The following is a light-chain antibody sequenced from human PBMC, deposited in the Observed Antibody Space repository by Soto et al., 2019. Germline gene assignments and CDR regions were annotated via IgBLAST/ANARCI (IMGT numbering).Light chain of an antibody. CDR1: SSNIGSNF. V-gene: IGLV1-47*01. Sequence: QSVLTQPPSASGTPGQRVTMSCSGGSSNIGSNFVYWYQQVPGTAPKLLIYRNNQRPSGVPDRFSGSKSATSASLAITGLRSEDEADYLCAAWDGTLATLVFGGGTKLTVL. CDR2: RNN. CDR3: AAWDGTLATLV. J-gene: IGLJ3*02.